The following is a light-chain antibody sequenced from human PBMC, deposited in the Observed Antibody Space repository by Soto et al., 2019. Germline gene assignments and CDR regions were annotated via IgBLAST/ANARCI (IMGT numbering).Light chain of an antibody. CDR2: AAS. CDR1: QSISTY. V-gene: IGKV1-39*01. CDR3: QQSYSMPYT. Sequence: DIQMTQSPSSLSASIGDRVTITCRASQSISTYLNWYQQKPGKAPKLLIYAASTLQSGVPSRFSGSGSGTDFSLTISSVRPEDFATYYCQQSYSMPYTFGQGTKHEIK. J-gene: IGKJ2*01.